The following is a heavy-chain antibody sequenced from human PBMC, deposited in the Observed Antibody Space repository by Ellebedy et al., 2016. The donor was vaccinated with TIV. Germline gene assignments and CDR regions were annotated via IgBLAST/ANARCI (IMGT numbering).Heavy chain of an antibody. CDR2: IKQDGSEK. CDR3: ARADSAYCGGDCYFDY. V-gene: IGHV3-7*03. J-gene: IGHJ4*02. CDR1: GFTFSTYW. Sequence: GESLKISCAASGFTFSTYWMSWVRQAPGKGLEWVATIKQDGSEKNYVDSVKGRFTISRDNAKNSLYLQMSILRAEDTAVYYCARADSAYCGGDCYFDYWGQGTLVTVSS. D-gene: IGHD2-21*02.